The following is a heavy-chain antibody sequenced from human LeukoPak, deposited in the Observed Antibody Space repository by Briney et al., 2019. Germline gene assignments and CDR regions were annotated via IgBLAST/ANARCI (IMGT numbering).Heavy chain of an antibody. CDR2: LGRSGEYK. D-gene: IGHD2-2*01. CDR1: GFRFTDYS. J-gene: IGHJ6*02. V-gene: IGHV3-23*01. CDR3: VKDRPCETCMPMDA. Sequence: PGGSLRLSCAASGFRFTDYSMSWVRQAPGKGLEWVAGLGRSGEYKYYPDSVKGRFTISRDNSKDTVSLQMNSLRAEDSAIYFCVKDRPCETCMPMDAWGQGTTVNVSS.